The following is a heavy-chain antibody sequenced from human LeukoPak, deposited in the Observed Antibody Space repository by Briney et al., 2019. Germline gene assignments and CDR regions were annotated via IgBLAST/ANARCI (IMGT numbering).Heavy chain of an antibody. CDR1: GFTFSNYG. V-gene: IGHV3-30*02. Sequence: GGSLRPSCAASGFTFSNYGMHWVRQAPGKGLEWVAFIRYDGSDKYYADSVKGRITISRVNSKNTLYLQMNSLRAEDTGVYYCAKVDFNTDHWGQGTLVTVSS. CDR3: AKVDFNTDH. D-gene: IGHD3-3*01. CDR2: IRYDGSDK. J-gene: IGHJ4*02.